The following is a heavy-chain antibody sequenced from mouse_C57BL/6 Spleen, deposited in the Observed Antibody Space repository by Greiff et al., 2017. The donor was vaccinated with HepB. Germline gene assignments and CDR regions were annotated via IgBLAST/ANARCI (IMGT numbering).Heavy chain of an antibody. CDR2: INPNNGGT. Sequence: EVKLQESGPELVKPGASVKIPCKASGYTFTDYNMDWVKQSHGKSLEWIGDINPNNGGTIYNQKFKGKATLTVDKSSSTAYMELRSLTSEDTAVYYCARRRLYSLAWFAYWGQGTLVTVSA. CDR1: GYTFTDYN. D-gene: IGHD3-2*02. V-gene: IGHV1-18*01. J-gene: IGHJ3*01. CDR3: ARRRLYSLAWFAY.